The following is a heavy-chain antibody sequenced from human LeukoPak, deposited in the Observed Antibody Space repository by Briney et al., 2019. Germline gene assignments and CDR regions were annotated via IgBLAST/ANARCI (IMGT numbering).Heavy chain of an antibody. CDR3: GKSFYYDTSGSYREYYFDY. J-gene: IGHJ4*02. CDR1: GFTFSSYG. Sequence: GGSLRLSCAASGFTFSSYGMSWVRQAPGKGLEWVSAISGSGGSTYYADSVKGRFTISRDNSKNTLYLQMNSLRAEDTALYYCGKSFYYDTSGSYREYYFDYWGQGALVTVSS. D-gene: IGHD3-22*01. CDR2: ISGSGGST. V-gene: IGHV3-23*01.